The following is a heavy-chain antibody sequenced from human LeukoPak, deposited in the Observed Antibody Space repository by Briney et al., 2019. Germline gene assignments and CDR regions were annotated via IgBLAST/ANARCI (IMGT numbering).Heavy chain of an antibody. CDR1: GGSISSYY. CDR3: ARGAIAVGTFDI. Sequence: SETLSLTCTVSGGSISSYYWSWIRQPPGKGLEWIGYIYYSGSTNYNPSLKSRVTISVDTSKNQFSLKLSSVTAADTAVYYCARGAIAVGTFDIWGQGTTVTVSS. D-gene: IGHD6-19*01. CDR2: IYYSGST. V-gene: IGHV4-59*01. J-gene: IGHJ3*02.